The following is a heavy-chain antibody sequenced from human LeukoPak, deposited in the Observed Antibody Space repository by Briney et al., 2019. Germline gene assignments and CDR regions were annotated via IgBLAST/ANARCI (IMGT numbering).Heavy chain of an antibody. CDR2: IYYSGST. J-gene: IGHJ4*02. Sequence: SETLSLTCTVSGGSISSSDSYWGWIRQPPGKGLEYIGYIYYSGSTNYNPSLKSRVTISVDTSKNQFSLKLSSVTAADTAVYYCARDRDYGYWDYWGQGTLVTVSS. CDR3: ARDRDYGYWDY. V-gene: IGHV4-61*08. D-gene: IGHD4-17*01. CDR1: GGSISSSDSY.